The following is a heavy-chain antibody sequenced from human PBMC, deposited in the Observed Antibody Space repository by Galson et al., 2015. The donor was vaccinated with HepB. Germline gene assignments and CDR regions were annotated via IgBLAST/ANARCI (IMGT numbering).Heavy chain of an antibody. J-gene: IGHJ4*02. Sequence: SLRLSCAASGFTFTNYAGGWVRQAPGKGLEWVALISSDGKNEHYADSVKGRFTISRDSSKSTLYLQMNSLRVEDTAVYYCARDLMRFDYGDYWGQGTLVTVSS. CDR1: GFTFTNYA. CDR2: ISSDGKNE. D-gene: IGHD3-16*01. CDR3: ARDLMRFDYGDY. V-gene: IGHV3-30*04.